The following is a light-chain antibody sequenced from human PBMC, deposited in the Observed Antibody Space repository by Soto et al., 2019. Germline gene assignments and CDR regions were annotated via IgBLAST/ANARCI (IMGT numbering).Light chain of an antibody. Sequence: QSALTQPASVSGSPGQSITISCTGTSSDVGGYNYVSWYQQHPGKAPKLMIYDVSNRPSGVSNRFSGSKSGNTASLTISGLQAEDEADYYCSSYTSISIRFGGGTKLTVL. CDR3: SSYTSISIR. CDR1: SSDVGGYNY. V-gene: IGLV2-14*01. J-gene: IGLJ2*01. CDR2: DVS.